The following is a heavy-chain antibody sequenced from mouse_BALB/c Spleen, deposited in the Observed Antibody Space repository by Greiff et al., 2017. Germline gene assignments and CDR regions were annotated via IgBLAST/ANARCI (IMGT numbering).Heavy chain of an antibody. V-gene: IGHV1-82*01. CDR1: GYAFSSSW. D-gene: IGHD2-1*01. CDR3: AREGYYGSYWYFDV. Sequence: VMLVESGPELVKPGASVKISCKASGYAFSSSWMNWVKQRPGQGLEWIGRIYPGDGDTNYNGKFKGKATLTADKSSSTAYMQLSSLTSVDSAVYFCAREGYYGSYWYFDVWGAGTTVTVSS. J-gene: IGHJ1*01. CDR2: IYPGDGDT.